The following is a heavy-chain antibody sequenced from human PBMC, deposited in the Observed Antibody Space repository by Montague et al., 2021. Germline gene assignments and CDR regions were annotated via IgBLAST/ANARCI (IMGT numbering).Heavy chain of an antibody. CDR1: GFTFSTYN. CDR2: LLYYGNNE. J-gene: IGHJ4*03. Sequence: SLRLSCAASGFTFSTYNIHWVRQAPGKGLEWVAALLYYGNNEYYADSVKGRFTFSRDNSKNTLYLQMNSLRAEDTAVYYCARGGGGYLDYWGQGTLVTVSS. CDR3: ARGGGGYLDY. V-gene: IGHV3-30-3*01. D-gene: IGHD1-26*01.